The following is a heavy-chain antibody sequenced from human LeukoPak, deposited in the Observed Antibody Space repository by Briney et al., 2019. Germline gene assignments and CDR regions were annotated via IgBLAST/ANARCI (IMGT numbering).Heavy chain of an antibody. J-gene: IGHJ4*02. CDR2: ISGSGEST. CDR1: GFSFSNFD. CDR3: AKRGSYLGGFDY. Sequence: GGSLRLSCAASGFSFSNFDMSWVRQAPGKGLEWVSAISGSGESTYYAESLKGRFTISRDNSKNTLYLQMNGLRVEDTAIYYCAKRGSYLGGFDYWGQGTLLTVPS. V-gene: IGHV3-23*01. D-gene: IGHD3-10*01.